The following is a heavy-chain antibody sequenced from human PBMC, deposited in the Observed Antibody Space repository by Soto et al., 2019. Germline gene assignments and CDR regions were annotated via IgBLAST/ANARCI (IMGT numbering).Heavy chain of an antibody. J-gene: IGHJ4*02. CDR2: IWYDGNNK. CDR3: ARGGFWRDN. V-gene: IGHV3-33*01. D-gene: IGHD3-3*01. Sequence: QVQLVESGGGVVQPGRSLRLSCAASGFTFSSYPMYWVRQAPGKGLEWVAVIWYDGNNKFHADSLKGRFTISRDNSKNTLYLQMNSLRAEDTAVYYCARGGFWRDNWGQGTMVNVSS. CDR1: GFTFSSYP.